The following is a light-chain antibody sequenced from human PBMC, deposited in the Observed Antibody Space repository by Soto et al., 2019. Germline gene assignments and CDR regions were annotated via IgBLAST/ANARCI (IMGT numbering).Light chain of an antibody. CDR2: DVS. CDR3: CSYAGNFIWV. J-gene: IGLJ3*02. V-gene: IGLV2-11*01. CDR1: SSDVGGYNY. Sequence: QSALTQPRSVSGSPGQSVTISCTGTSSDVGGYNYVSWYQQHPGKAPKLMIYDVSKRPSGVPDRFSGSKSGNTASLTVSGLQAEDEGDYYCCSYAGNFIWVFGGGTQLTVL.